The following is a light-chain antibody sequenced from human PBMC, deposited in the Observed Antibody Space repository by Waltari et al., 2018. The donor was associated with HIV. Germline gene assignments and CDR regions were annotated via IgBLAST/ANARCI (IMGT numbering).Light chain of an antibody. CDR1: QDITGF. V-gene: IGKV1-16*02. J-gene: IGKJ4*01. CDR3: QQYSAYPLT. Sequence: DVQMTQSPSSLSVSIGDRVIITCRASQDITGFLAWFQHRPGTAPNSLIYGTSTLQSGVPSSKFSGSGSGTEFILTITNLQPEDTGTYYCQQYSAYPLTFGGGTKVEI. CDR2: GTS.